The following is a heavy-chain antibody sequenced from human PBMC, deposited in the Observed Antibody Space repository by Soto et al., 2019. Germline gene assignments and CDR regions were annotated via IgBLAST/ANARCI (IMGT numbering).Heavy chain of an antibody. J-gene: IGHJ1*01. CDR2: ISSSSSFI. V-gene: IGHV3-21*02. CDR3: ARDPPYYYGTSAQPPDC. D-gene: IGHD3-22*01. CDR1: GFTFSTYT. Sequence: DVQLMESGGGLVKPGGSLRLSCAASGFTFSTYTLNWVRQAPGKGLEWVSSISSSSSFIYYADSVKGRFIISRDNAKNSLFLQMNSLRSEDTAVYYCARDPPYYYGTSAQPPDCWGQGPLVTVSS.